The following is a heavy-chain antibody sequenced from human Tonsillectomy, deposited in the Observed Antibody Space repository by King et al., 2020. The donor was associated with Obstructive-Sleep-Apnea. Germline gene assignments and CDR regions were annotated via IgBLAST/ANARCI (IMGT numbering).Heavy chain of an antibody. CDR3: AKSPDSYDSDGYYTGWFDL. D-gene: IGHD3-22*01. J-gene: IGHJ5*02. Sequence: VQLVESGGGLVQPGGSLRLSCAASGFTFSSYAMSWVRQAPGKGLEWVSAINFSGGGTYYADSVKGRFTISRDNSMNTLYLQMNSLRAGDTAVYYCAKSPDSYDSDGYYTGWFDLWGRGTLVTVSS. CDR1: GFTFSSYA. V-gene: IGHV3-23*04. CDR2: INFSGGGT.